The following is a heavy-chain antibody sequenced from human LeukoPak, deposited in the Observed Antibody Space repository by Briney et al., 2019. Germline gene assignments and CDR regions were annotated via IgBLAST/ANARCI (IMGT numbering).Heavy chain of an antibody. V-gene: IGHV3-48*03. J-gene: IGHJ4*02. CDR3: ARAGYSNFIDY. Sequence: PGRSLRLSCAASGFTFSSYEMNWVRQAPGKGMEWVSYISSSGSTIYYADSVKGRFTISRDNAKNSLYLQMNSLRAEDTAVYYCARAGYSNFIDYWGQGTLVTVSS. CDR2: ISSSGSTI. D-gene: IGHD4-11*01. CDR1: GFTFSSYE.